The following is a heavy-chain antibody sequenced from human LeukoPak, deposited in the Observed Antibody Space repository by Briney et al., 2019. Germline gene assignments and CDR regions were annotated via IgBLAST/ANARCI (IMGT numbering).Heavy chain of an antibody. J-gene: IGHJ3*02. Sequence: PSQTLSLTCTVSGGSISSGSYYWSWIRQPAGKGLEWIGRIYTSGGTNYNPSLSNGVTISVDTSKNHFSLKLSSVTAADTAVYYCARTPAGESDAFDIWGQGTMVTVSS. V-gene: IGHV4-61*02. CDR2: IYTSGGT. CDR1: GGSISSGSYY. D-gene: IGHD1-26*01. CDR3: ARTPAGESDAFDI.